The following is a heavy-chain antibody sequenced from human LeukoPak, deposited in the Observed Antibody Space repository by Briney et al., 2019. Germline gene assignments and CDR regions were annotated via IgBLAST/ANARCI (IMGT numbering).Heavy chain of an antibody. J-gene: IGHJ4*02. CDR3: ARDLDCSSTSCYTFLDY. CDR2: INPNSGGT. D-gene: IGHD2-2*02. CDR1: GYTFTAYY. V-gene: IGHV1-2*02. Sequence: GASVKVSCKASGYTFTAYYMHWVRQAPGQGLEWMGWINPNSGGTNYAQKFQGRVTMTRDTSISTAYMELSRLRSDDTAVYYCARDLDCSSTSCYTFLDYWGQGTLVTVSS.